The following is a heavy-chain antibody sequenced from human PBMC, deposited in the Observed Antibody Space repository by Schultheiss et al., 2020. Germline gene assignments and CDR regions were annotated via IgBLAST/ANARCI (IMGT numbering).Heavy chain of an antibody. CDR2: ISGSGGST. CDR1: GFTFSSYA. J-gene: IGHJ4*02. V-gene: IGHV3-23*01. CDR3: AREQQLVGFDY. D-gene: IGHD6-13*01. Sequence: GGSLRLSCAASGFTFSSYAMSWVRQAPGKGLERVSAISGSGGSTYYADSVKGRFTISRDNAKNSLYLQMNSLRAEDTAVYYCAREQQLVGFDYWGQGTLVTVS.